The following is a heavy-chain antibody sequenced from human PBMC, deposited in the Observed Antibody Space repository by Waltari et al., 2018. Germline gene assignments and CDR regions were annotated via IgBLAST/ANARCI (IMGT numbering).Heavy chain of an antibody. CDR1: GFTFSRYA. J-gene: IGHJ3*02. CDR2: ISSNGGST. V-gene: IGHV3-64*07. Sequence: VQLVESGGGLVQPGGSLRLSCAASGFTFSRYATPCVLAAPGTGLANVSAISSNGGSTYYADSVKGRFTISRDKSKNTLYLQMGSLRAEDMAVYYCARDRSSHYYGSGSYSFGAFDIWGQGTMVTVSS. D-gene: IGHD3-10*01. CDR3: ARDRSSHYYGSGSYSFGAFDI.